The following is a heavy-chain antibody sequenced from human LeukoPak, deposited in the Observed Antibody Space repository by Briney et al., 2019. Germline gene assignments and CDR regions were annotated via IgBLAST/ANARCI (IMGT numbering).Heavy chain of an antibody. Sequence: GGSLRLSCAVSESTFTSYWMSWVRQAPGKGLEWVASINQDGSEKYYVDSVKGRFTISRDNAKNSLFLQMNSLRAEDTAVYYCARPGDGYNWGRFDYWGQGTLVTVSS. CDR2: INQDGSEK. J-gene: IGHJ4*02. V-gene: IGHV3-7*04. CDR1: ESTFTSYW. CDR3: ARPGDGYNWGRFDY. D-gene: IGHD5-24*01.